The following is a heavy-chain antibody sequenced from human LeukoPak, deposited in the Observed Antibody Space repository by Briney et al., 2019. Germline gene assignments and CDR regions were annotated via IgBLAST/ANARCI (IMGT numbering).Heavy chain of an antibody. CDR1: GFTFSSYA. CDR3: AKVHYDFWSGLFDY. Sequence: RTGGSLRLSCAASGFTFSSYAMTWVRQAPGKGLEWVSAISGSGSTTYYADSVKGRFTISRDNSKNTLYLQMNSLRAEDTAVYYCAKVHYDFWSGLFDYWGQGTLVTVSS. V-gene: IGHV3-23*01. D-gene: IGHD3-3*01. CDR2: ISGSGSTT. J-gene: IGHJ4*02.